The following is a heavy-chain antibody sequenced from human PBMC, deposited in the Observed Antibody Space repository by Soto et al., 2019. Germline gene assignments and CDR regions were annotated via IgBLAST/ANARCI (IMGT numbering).Heavy chain of an antibody. CDR1: GYTLTELS. CDR3: ATSGGSGDAFDI. CDR2: FDPEDGET. D-gene: IGHD2-15*01. V-gene: IGHV1-24*01. Sequence: ASVKVSCKVSGYTLTELSMHWVRQAPGKGLEWMGGFDPEDGETIYAQKFQGRVTMTEDTSTDTAYMELSSLRSEDTAVYYWATSGGSGDAFDIWGQGTMVTVSS. J-gene: IGHJ3*02.